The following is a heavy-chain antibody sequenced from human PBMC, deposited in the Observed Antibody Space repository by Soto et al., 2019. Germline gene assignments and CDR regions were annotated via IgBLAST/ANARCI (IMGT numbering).Heavy chain of an antibody. CDR3: ARRDMLTGYVYFDY. CDR1: GYTFTKYW. D-gene: IGHD3-9*01. V-gene: IGHV5-51*01. J-gene: IGHJ4*02. CDR2: IYPDDSDT. Sequence: PGESLKISCQASGYTFTKYWVGWVRQMPGKGLEWMGIIYPDDSDTRYSPSFQGHVTISADKSISTAYLQWSSLKASVSATYYCARRDMLTGYVYFDYWGQGTQVTVSS.